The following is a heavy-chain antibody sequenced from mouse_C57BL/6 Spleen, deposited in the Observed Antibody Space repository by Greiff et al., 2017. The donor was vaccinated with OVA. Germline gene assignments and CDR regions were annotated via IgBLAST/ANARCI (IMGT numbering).Heavy chain of an antibody. J-gene: IGHJ4*01. Sequence: VQLQQPGAELVKPGASVKMSCKASGYTFTSYWITWVKQRPGQGLEWIGDIYPGSGSTNYNEKFKSKATLTVDTSSSTAYMQLSSLTSEDSAVYYCARWDGYDGNYYAMDYWGQGTSVTVSS. CDR3: ARWDGYDGNYYAMDY. D-gene: IGHD2-2*01. CDR2: IYPGSGST. CDR1: GYTFTSYW. V-gene: IGHV1-55*01.